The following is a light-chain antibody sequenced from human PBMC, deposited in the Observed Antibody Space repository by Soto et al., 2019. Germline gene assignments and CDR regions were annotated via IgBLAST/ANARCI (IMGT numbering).Light chain of an antibody. CDR3: GSHAVGSTLI. J-gene: IGLJ2*01. CDR1: SSDVGGYNE. V-gene: IGLV2-14*03. Sequence: QSVLTQPASVSGSPGQSTTISCTGTSSDVGGYNEVSWYQQRPGKAPKLMIYDVTNRPSGVSNRFSGSKSGNTASLTSSGLQAEDEAYYYCGSHAVGSTLIFGGGTKVTVL. CDR2: DVT.